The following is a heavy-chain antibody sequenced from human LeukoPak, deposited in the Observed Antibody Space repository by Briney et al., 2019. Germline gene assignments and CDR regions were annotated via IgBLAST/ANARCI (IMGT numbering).Heavy chain of an antibody. CDR3: ARHIAVAGGGDWFDP. D-gene: IGHD6-19*01. J-gene: IGHJ5*02. V-gene: IGHV1-18*01. Sequence: ASVKVSCKASGYTFTSYGISWVRQAPGQGLEWMGWISAYNGNTNYAQKLQGRVTMTTDTSTSTAYMELRNLRSDDTAVYYCARHIAVAGGGDWFDPWGQGTLVTVSS. CDR1: GYTFTSYG. CDR2: ISAYNGNT.